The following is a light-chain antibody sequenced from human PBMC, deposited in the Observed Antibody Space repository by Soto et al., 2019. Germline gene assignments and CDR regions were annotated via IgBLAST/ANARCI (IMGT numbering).Light chain of an antibody. CDR1: QGISIW. Sequence: DIQVTQSPSTLSASVGDRFTITCRASQGISIWLAWYQQKPGKAPNLLIYDASSLESGVPSRFSGSGSGTKFTLTISSLQPDDVATYYCQQYQNLWTFNQGTKVDIK. CDR3: QQYQNLWT. V-gene: IGKV1-5*01. J-gene: IGKJ1*01. CDR2: DAS.